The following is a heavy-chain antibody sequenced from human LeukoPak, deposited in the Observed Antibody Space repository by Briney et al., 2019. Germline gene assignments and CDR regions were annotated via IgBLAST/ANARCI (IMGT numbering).Heavy chain of an antibody. CDR3: ARGSYGILDY. J-gene: IGHJ4*02. CDR2: IYTSGST. V-gene: IGHV4-4*07. CDR1: GGSISSYY. Sequence: SETLSLTCTVSGGSISSYYWSWIRQPARKGLECIGCIYTSGSTNYNPSLKSRVTMSVDTSKNQFSLKLSSVTAADTAVYYCARGSYGILDYSGPGTLVTVSS. D-gene: IGHD5-18*01.